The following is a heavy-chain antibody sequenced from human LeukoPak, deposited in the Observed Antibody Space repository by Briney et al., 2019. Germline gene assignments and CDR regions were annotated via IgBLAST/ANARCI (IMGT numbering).Heavy chain of an antibody. CDR2: ISSSGSTI. CDR3: ARDRRINWNDARYFDY. V-gene: IGHV3-48*03. Sequence: GGSLRLSCAASGFTFSSYEMNWVRQAPGKGLEWVSYISSSGSTIYYADSVKGRFTISRDNAKNSLYLQMNSLRAEDTAVYYCARDRRINWNDARYFDYWGQGTLVTVSS. CDR1: GFTFSSYE. J-gene: IGHJ4*02. D-gene: IGHD1-1*01.